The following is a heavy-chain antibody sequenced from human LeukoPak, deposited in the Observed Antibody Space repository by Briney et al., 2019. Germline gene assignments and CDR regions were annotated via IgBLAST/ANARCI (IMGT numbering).Heavy chain of an antibody. CDR1: GFTFSSYA. J-gene: IGHJ4*02. CDR3: ARDNPPLY. D-gene: IGHD1-14*01. CDR2: ISYDGSNK. Sequence: GGSLXLSCAASGFTFSSYAMHWVRQAPGKGLEWVAVISYDGSNKYYADSVKGRFTISRDNSKNTLYLQMNSLRAEDTAVYYCARDNPPLYWGQGTLVTVSS. V-gene: IGHV3-30-3*01.